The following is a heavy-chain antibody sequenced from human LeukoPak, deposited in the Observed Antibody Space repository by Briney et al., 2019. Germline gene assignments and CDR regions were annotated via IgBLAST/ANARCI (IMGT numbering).Heavy chain of an antibody. CDR2: IIPILGIA. Sequence: GSSVKVSCKASGGTFSSYAISWVRQAPGQGLEWMGRIIPILGIANYAQKFQGRVTITADKSTSTAYMELSSLRSEDTAVYYCARTPLMVRGVIEKPVPTQYNWFDPWGQGTLVTVSS. V-gene: IGHV1-69*04. CDR1: GGTFSSYA. D-gene: IGHD3-10*01. J-gene: IGHJ5*02. CDR3: ARTPLMVRGVIEKPVPTQYNWFDP.